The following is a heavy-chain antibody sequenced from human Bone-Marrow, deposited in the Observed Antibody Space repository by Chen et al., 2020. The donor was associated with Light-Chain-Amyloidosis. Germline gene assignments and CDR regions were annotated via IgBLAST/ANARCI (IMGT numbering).Heavy chain of an antibody. J-gene: IGHJ4*02. CDR2: IHHDGRS. V-gene: IGHV4-38-2*02. D-gene: IGHD7-27*01. CDR1: GSSISSDYF. Sequence: QVQLQASGPALVKPSETLSLTCAVAGSSISSDYFWAWIRQSPGKGLEWIGNIHHDGRSYSSPSLTIRVIMSVDTAKNQFSLKLTSVTAADTAVYYCAKEVKWGWDWSWGQGTLVTVSS. CDR3: AKEVKWGWDWS.